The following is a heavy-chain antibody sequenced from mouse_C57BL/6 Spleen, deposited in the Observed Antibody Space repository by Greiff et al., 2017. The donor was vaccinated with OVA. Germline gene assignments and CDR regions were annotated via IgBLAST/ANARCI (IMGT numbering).Heavy chain of an antibody. Sequence: VQLQQPGAELVMPGASVKLSCKASGYTFTSYWMHWVKQRPGQGLEWIGEIDPSDSYTNYNQKFKGKSTLTVDKSSSTAYMQLSSLTSEDSAVYYCARGQLRFAYWGQGTLVTVSA. J-gene: IGHJ3*01. D-gene: IGHD3-3*01. CDR1: GYTFTSYW. CDR2: IDPSDSYT. V-gene: IGHV1-69*01. CDR3: ARGQLRFAY.